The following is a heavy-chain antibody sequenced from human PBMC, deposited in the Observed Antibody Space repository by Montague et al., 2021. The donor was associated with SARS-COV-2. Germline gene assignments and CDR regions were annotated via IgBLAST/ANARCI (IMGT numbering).Heavy chain of an antibody. Sequence: SETLSLTCAVYGGSFSGYYWRWIRQPPGKGLEWIGEINHSRSTNXNPSLKSRVTISVDTSKNQFSLKLRSVTAADTAVYYCAGRPHYYDSSGYYYPGPQRYYFDYWGQGTLVTVSS. CDR3: AGRPHYYDSSGYYYPGPQRYYFDY. CDR1: GGSFSGYY. CDR2: INHSRST. V-gene: IGHV4-34*01. D-gene: IGHD3-22*01. J-gene: IGHJ4*02.